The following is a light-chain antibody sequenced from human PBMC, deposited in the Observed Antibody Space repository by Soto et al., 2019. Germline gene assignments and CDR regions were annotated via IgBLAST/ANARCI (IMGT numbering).Light chain of an antibody. CDR1: SSNIGGNS. V-gene: IGLV1-51*01. J-gene: IGLJ1*01. CDR3: GSWDSSLSAYV. CDR2: DDD. Sequence: QSVMTQPPSVSAAPGQMVTISCSGSSSNIGGNSVSWYQQFPGTAPKLLIYDDDKRPSGIPDRFSGSKSGTSATLGITGFQTGDEADYYCGSWDSSLSAYVFAAGTKLTVL.